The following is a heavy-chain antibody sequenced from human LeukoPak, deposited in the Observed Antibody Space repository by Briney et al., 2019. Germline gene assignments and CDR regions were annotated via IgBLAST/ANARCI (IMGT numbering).Heavy chain of an antibody. V-gene: IGHV4-31*03. Sequence: SQTLSLTCTVSGGSISSGGYYWSWIRQHPGKGLEWIGYIYYSGSTYYNPSLKSRVTISVDTSKNQFSLKLSSVTAADTAVYYCAREKTSGWYKYAFDIWGQGTMVTVSS. CDR2: IYYSGST. CDR1: GGSISSGGYY. CDR3: AREKTSGWYKYAFDI. J-gene: IGHJ3*02. D-gene: IGHD6-19*01.